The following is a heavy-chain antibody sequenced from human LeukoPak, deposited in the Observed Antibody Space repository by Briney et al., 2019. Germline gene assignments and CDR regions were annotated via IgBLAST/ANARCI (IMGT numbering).Heavy chain of an antibody. CDR3: AKSQPSAISWFDP. D-gene: IGHD2-2*02. Sequence: GGSLRLSCAASGFTSSNYAMNWVRQAPGKGLEWVSAISSSAASIYYADSVKGRFTISRDNSKNTLWLQMNSLRDEDTAVYYCAKSQPSAISWFDPWGQGTLVTVSS. CDR1: GFTSSNYA. CDR2: ISSSAASI. V-gene: IGHV3-23*01. J-gene: IGHJ5*02.